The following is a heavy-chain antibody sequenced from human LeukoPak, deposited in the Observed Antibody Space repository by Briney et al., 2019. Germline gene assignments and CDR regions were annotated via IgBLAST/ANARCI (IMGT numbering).Heavy chain of an antibody. V-gene: IGHV4-30-4*01. CDR2: IYYSGST. CDR3: ARGHPYSYGLYYYYGMDV. CDR1: GGSISSGDYY. D-gene: IGHD5-18*01. J-gene: IGHJ6*02. Sequence: SETLSLTCTVSGGSISSGDYYWSWIRQPPGKGLEWIVYIYYSGSTYSNPSLKSRVTISVDTSKNQFSLKLSSVTAADTAVYYCARGHPYSYGLYYYYGMDVWGQGTTVTVSS.